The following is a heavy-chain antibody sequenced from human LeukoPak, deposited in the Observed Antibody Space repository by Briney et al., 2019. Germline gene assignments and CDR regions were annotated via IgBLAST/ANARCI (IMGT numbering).Heavy chain of an antibody. CDR1: GYTVTRYY. Sequence: ASVKVSCKASGYTVTRYYMHWVRQAPGQGLEWMGWINPNSGGTNYAQKFQGRVTMTRDTSISTAYMELSRLRSDDTAVYYCERDHYNTSGWYSGGDYWGQGPLVTVSS. D-gene: IGHD6-19*01. CDR2: INPNSGGT. CDR3: ERDHYNTSGWYSGGDY. V-gene: IGHV1-2*02. J-gene: IGHJ4*02.